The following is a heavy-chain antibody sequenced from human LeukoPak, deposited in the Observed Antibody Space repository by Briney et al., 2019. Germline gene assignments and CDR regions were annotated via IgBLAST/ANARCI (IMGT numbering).Heavy chain of an antibody. V-gene: IGHV3-53*01. Sequence: GGPLRLSWAGSGFTVRNNYMSWVRQAPGKGLEWVSVLYSDGSTYYADSVQGRFTISRDNSKNTLYLQMSNLRVEDTAVYYCARAAYDSNGFTANHDYWGQGTLVTVST. CDR3: ARAAYDSNGFTANHDY. CDR2: LYSDGST. J-gene: IGHJ4*02. D-gene: IGHD3-22*01. CDR1: GFTVRNNY.